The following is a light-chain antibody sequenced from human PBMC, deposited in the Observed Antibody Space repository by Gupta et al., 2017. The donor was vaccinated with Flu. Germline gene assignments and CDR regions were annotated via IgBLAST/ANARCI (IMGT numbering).Light chain of an antibody. CDR2: KAS. J-gene: IGKJ1*01. CDR3: QQYNSYSWT. CDR1: QCVSSW. V-gene: IGKV1-5*03. Sequence: DIKMTQSPSTLSASIGDTVMLSCRASQCVSSWLAWYQQKPGNAPKLLVSKASNLESGVPSRFSGSGSGTKFTLTSSSLQPDDFSTYYCQQYNSYSWTFGQGTKVEIK.